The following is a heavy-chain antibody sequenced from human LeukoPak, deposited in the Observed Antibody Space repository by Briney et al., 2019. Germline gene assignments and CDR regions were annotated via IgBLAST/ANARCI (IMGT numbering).Heavy chain of an antibody. Sequence: GRSLRLSCAASGFTFSSYGMHWVRQAPGKGLEWVAVISYDGSNKYYADSVKGRFTISRDNSKNTLYLQMNSLRAEDTAVYYCARDQQTVGWELLFDYWGQGTLVTVSS. CDR2: ISYDGSNK. CDR1: GFTFSSYG. D-gene: IGHD1-26*01. CDR3: ARDQQTVGWELLFDY. V-gene: IGHV3-30*19. J-gene: IGHJ4*02.